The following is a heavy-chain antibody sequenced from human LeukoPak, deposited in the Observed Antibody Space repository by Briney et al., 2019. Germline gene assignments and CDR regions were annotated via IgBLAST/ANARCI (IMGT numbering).Heavy chain of an antibody. CDR1: GFTFRSYG. Sequence: PGGSLRLSCAASGFTFRSYGMHWVRQAPGKGLEWVAIISYDGTNKYYADSVKGRFTISRDNSKNTLFLQMNSLRAEDTAVYYCAKDHRAFVVATAIPDYWGQGTLVTVSS. CDR3: AKDHRAFVVATAIPDY. J-gene: IGHJ4*02. D-gene: IGHD2-21*02. V-gene: IGHV3-30*18. CDR2: ISYDGTNK.